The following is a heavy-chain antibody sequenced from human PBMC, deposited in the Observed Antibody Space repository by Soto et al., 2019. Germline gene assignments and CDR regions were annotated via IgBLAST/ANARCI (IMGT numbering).Heavy chain of an antibody. CDR2: ISSSGRTI. J-gene: IGHJ6*02. CDR3: ARVSAPASYYDSLTGSWAIYGMDG. D-gene: IGHD3-9*01. Sequence: EVQLVESGGGLVQPGGSLRLSCAASGFTFSSYEMNWVRQAPGKGLEWVSYISSSGRTIYYADSVKGRFTISRDNTKNSLCQQLNRLRAEDTAVYYCARVSAPASYYDSLTGSWAIYGMDGWGQGSTVTVSS. V-gene: IGHV3-48*03. CDR1: GFTFSSYE.